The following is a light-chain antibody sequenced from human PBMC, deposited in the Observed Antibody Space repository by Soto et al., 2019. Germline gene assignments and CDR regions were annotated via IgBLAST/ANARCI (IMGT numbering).Light chain of an antibody. V-gene: IGLV2-14*01. CDR2: DVS. CDR1: SSDVGGYTY. CDR3: TSYTTSSTLI. Sequence: ALTQPASVSGSPGQSITISCTGTSSDVGGYTYVSWYQQHPGKAPKLMIYDVSNRPSGVSDRFSGSKSGNTASLTISGLQAEDEADYYCTSYTTSSTLIFGGGTKLTVL. J-gene: IGLJ2*01.